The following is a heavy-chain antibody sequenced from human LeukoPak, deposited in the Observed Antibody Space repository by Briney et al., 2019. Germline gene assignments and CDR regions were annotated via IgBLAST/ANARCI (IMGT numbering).Heavy chain of an antibody. CDR2: ISSSGSTI. V-gene: IGHV3-48*04. Sequence: GGSLRLSCAASGFSFSGYGMHWVRQAPGKGLEWVSYISSSGSTIYYADSVKGRFIISRDNAKDSLYLQMNSLRVEDTAVYYCLRGDRRDYWGQGTLVTVSS. CDR1: GFSFSGYG. J-gene: IGHJ4*02. CDR3: LRGDRRDY.